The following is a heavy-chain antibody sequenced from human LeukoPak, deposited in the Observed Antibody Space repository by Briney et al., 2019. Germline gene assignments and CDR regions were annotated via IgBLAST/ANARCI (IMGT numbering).Heavy chain of an antibody. V-gene: IGHV3-7*02. Sequence: GGSLRLSCAASGFTFSTYWMSWVRQAPGKGLEWVANIKQDGSEKFYVDAVKGRFTISRDNAENSLDLRMNSLRAEATAVYYCARRYCSSTSCTLDYWGQGTLVTVSS. CDR3: ARRYCSSTSCTLDY. J-gene: IGHJ4*02. CDR1: GFTFSTYW. D-gene: IGHD2-2*01. CDR2: IKQDGSEK.